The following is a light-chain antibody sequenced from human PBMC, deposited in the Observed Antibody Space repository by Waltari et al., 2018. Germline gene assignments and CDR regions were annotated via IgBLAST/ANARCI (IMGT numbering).Light chain of an antibody. J-gene: IGKJ1*01. CDR2: AAS. CDR3: HQSYSTPRT. CDR1: QSISSY. V-gene: IGKV1-39*01. Sequence: DIQMTQSPSSLSASVGDRVTITCRASQSISSYLNWYQQKPGKAPKLLIYAASTLQSGVPSRFSGSGSGTDFTLNISSLQTEDFAPYYCHQSYSTPRTFGQGTKVEIK.